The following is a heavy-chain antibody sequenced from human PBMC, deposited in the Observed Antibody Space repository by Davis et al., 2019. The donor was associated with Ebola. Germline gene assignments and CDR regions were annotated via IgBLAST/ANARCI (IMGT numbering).Heavy chain of an antibody. CDR1: GFTFSNYA. Sequence: PGGSLRLSCAASGFTFSNYAMDWVRQAPGKGLEWVAVIAYDGSTEYYADSVKGRFTISRDNSKNMVYLQMNSLRPEDTAVYYCAQDSRGGGVTSKHLQYWGQGTRVTVSS. V-gene: IGHV3-30-3*01. J-gene: IGHJ1*01. CDR3: AQDSRGGGVTSKHLQY. D-gene: IGHD2-8*02. CDR2: IAYDGSTE.